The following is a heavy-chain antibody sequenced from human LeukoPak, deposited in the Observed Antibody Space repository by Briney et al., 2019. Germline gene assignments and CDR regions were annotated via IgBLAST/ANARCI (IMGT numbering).Heavy chain of an antibody. CDR2: INPNSGGT. CDR3: ARHRRYCSSTSCPGLYYFDY. D-gene: IGHD2-2*01. CDR1: GYTFTGYY. V-gene: IGHV1-2*02. Sequence: ASVKVSCKASGYTFTGYYLHWVRQAPGQGLEWMGWINPNSGGTNYAQKFQGRVTMTRDTSISTAYMELSRLRSDDTAVYYCARHRRYCSSTSCPGLYYFDYWGQGTLVTVSS. J-gene: IGHJ4*02.